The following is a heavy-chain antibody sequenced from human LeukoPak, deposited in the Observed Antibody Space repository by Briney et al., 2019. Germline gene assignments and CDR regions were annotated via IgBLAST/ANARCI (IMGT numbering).Heavy chain of an antibody. CDR1: GGSISSGGYY. CDR2: IYHSGST. Sequence: PSQTLSLTCTVSGGSISSGGYYWSWIRQPPGKGLEWIGYIYHSGSTYYNPSLKSRVTISVDRSKNQFSLKLSSVTAADTAVYYCARGPGEQLVVGVFDIWGQGTMVTVSS. J-gene: IGHJ3*02. CDR3: ARGPGEQLVVGVFDI. V-gene: IGHV4-30-2*01. D-gene: IGHD6-6*01.